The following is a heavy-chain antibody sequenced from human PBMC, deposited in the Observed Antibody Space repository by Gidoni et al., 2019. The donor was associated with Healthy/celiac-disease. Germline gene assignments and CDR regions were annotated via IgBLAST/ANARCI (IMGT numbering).Heavy chain of an antibody. Sequence: QVQLQQWGAGLLKPSETLSLTCAVYGGSFRGYYWSWIRQPPGKGLEWIGEINHSGSTNYNPSLKSRVTISVDTSKNQFSLKLSSVTAADTAVYYCARGRVAARQPGRGYYYYGMDVWGQGTTVTVSS. CDR3: ARGRVAARQPGRGYYYYGMDV. J-gene: IGHJ6*02. V-gene: IGHV4-34*01. CDR1: GGSFRGYY. D-gene: IGHD6-6*01. CDR2: INHSGST.